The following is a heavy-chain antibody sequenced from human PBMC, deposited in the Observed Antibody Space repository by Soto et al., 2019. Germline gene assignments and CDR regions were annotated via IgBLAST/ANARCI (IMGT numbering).Heavy chain of an antibody. J-gene: IGHJ6*02. Sequence: PSETLSLTCTVSGGSISSGSYYWSWIRQPPGKGLEWIGYIYYSGSTNYNPSLKSRVTISVDTSKNQFSLKLSSVTAADTAVYYCASDNSTPGSYYYYGMDVWGQGTTVTVSS. CDR1: GGSISSGSYY. CDR3: ASDNSTPGSYYYYGMDV. CDR2: IYYSGST. D-gene: IGHD6-13*01. V-gene: IGHV4-61*01.